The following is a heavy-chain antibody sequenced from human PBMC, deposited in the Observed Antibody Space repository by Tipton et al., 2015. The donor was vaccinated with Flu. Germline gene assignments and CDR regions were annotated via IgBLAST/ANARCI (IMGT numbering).Heavy chain of an antibody. CDR2: VSGRDNTT. V-gene: IGHV1-18*01. D-gene: IGHD3-16*01. J-gene: IGHJ4*02. CDR3: AGDRRGGPKGSLRYFGY. CDR1: GYDFTTYG. Sequence: QLVQSGAEVKKPGASVKVSCKVSGYDFTTYGISWVRQAPGQGLEWMGWVSGRDNTTTYAQRFQSSVTLTTDAATATAYMGLRSLRSDDTAIYFWAGDRRGGPKGSLRYFGYWGQGTLVPVSS.